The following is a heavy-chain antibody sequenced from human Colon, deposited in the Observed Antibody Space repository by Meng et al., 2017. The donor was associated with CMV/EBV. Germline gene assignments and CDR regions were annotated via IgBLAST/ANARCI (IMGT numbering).Heavy chain of an antibody. J-gene: IGHJ6*02. CDR2: ISTSGTNI. Sequence: GESLKISCATSGFTFSSYTMHWVRQAPGKGLEWVSSISTSGTNIYYADSVRGRFTVSRDDARDSLYLQLNSLRAEDTGVYYCAKDTAYYYGSGSRAYGMDVWGQGTTVTVSS. CDR3: AKDTAYYYGSGSRAYGMDV. CDR1: GFTFSSYT. V-gene: IGHV3-21*04. D-gene: IGHD3-10*01.